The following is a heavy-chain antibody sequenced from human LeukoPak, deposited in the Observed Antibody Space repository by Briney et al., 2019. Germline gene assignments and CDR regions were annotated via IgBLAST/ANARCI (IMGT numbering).Heavy chain of an antibody. CDR1: GFTFSSYS. J-gene: IGHJ4*02. Sequence: GGSLILSCAASGFTFSSYSMNWVRQAPGKGLEWVSSISSSSSYIYYADSVKGRFTISRDNAKNSLYLQMNSLRAEDTAVYYCARDTTVVTGIVAYWGQGTLVTVSS. D-gene: IGHD4-23*01. CDR3: ARDTTVVTGIVAY. CDR2: ISSSSSYI. V-gene: IGHV3-21*01.